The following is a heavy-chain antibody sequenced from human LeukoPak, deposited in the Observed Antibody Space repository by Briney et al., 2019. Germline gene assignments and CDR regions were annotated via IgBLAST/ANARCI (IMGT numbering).Heavy chain of an antibody. CDR2: TYTGGNS. CDR3: AKAPRPWVGGATGSRYYFDY. CDR1: GFTVSSIH. V-gene: IGHV3-53*05. D-gene: IGHD1-26*01. Sequence: PGGSLRLSCAASGFTVSSIHMVWVRQAPGKGLEWVSVTYTGGNSYYADSVKGRFTISRDNSKNTLYLQMNSLRAEDTAVYYCAKAPRPWVGGATGSRYYFDYWGQGTLVTVSS. J-gene: IGHJ4*02.